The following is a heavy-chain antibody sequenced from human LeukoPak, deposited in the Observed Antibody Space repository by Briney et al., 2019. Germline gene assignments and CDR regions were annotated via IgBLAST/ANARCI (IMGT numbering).Heavy chain of an antibody. CDR3: AIYDFWSGYYDY. J-gene: IGHJ4*02. V-gene: IGHV3-66*01. D-gene: IGHD3-3*01. Sequence: GGSLRLSCAASGFTVSSNYMSWVRQAPGKGLEWVSVIYSGGSTYYADSVKGRLTISRDNSKNTLYLQMNSLRAEDTAVYYCAIYDFWSGYYDYWGQGTLVTVSS. CDR2: IYSGGST. CDR1: GFTVSSNY.